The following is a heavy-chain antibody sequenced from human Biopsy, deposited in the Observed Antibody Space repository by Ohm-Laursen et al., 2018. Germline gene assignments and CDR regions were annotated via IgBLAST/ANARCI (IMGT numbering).Heavy chain of an antibody. CDR1: GFTFSSYA. Sequence: SLRLSCTASGFTFSSYAMSWVRQAPGKGLEWVSAISGSGRTYYADSVKGRFTISRDNSKNTLFLQLSSLRAEDTAVYHCAKGRDLNLLAWFDPWGQGTLVTVSS. CDR3: AKGRDLNLLAWFDP. J-gene: IGHJ5*01. V-gene: IGHV3-23*01. CDR2: ISGSGRT. D-gene: IGHD2-8*02.